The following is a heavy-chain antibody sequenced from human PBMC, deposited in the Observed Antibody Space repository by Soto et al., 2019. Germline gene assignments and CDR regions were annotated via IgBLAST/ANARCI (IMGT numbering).Heavy chain of an antibody. D-gene: IGHD2-21*01. J-gene: IGHJ4*02. CDR3: ARDQGGDLDY. V-gene: IGHV4-31*02. Sequence: WTWIRQHTGKALEWMGHIHFSGETNYNPSLMGRLTMSIDTSTNQFSLNLAAVTAADTAMYYCARDQGGDLDYWGQGTLVTVSS. CDR2: IHFSGET.